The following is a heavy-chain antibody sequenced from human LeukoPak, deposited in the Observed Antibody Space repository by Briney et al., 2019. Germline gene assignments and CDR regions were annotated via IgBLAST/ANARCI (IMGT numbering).Heavy chain of an antibody. J-gene: IGHJ3*02. CDR2: IYSSGST. D-gene: IGHD3-10*01. V-gene: IGHV4-59*12. CDR3: ARSDGYGLVGI. Sequence: KSSETLPLTCTVSGGSIISYYWSWIRQPPGKTLEWIGSIYSSGSTYYNPSLKSRVLILIDTAKNHFSLNLSSVTAADTAVYYCARSDGYGLVGIWGQGTMVTVSS. CDR1: GGSIISYY.